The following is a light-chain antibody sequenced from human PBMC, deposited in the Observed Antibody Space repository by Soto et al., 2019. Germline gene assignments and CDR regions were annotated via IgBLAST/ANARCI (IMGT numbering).Light chain of an antibody. CDR3: SSYAGSSNV. Sequence: QSALTQPPSASGSPGQSVAISCTGTSSDVGGYNYVSWYQQHPGKAPKLMIYEVNTRPSGVPDRFPGSKSGNTASLTVSGLQAEDEADYYCSSYAGSSNVFGTGTKLTVL. CDR1: SSDVGGYNY. V-gene: IGLV2-8*01. CDR2: EVN. J-gene: IGLJ1*01.